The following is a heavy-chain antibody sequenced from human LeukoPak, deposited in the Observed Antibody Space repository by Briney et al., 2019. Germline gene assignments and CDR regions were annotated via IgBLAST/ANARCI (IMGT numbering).Heavy chain of an antibody. J-gene: IGHJ4*02. D-gene: IGHD4-17*01. CDR2: INPNSGGT. CDR3: ARGVIDYGDDAAHYYFDY. CDR1: GYTFSGYY. Sequence: GASVKVSCKASGYTFSGYYMHWVRQAPGQGLEWMGWINPNSGGTNYAQKFQGRVTMTRDTSISTAYMELSRLRSDDTAVYYCARGVIDYGDDAAHYYFDYWGQGTLVTVSS. V-gene: IGHV1-2*02.